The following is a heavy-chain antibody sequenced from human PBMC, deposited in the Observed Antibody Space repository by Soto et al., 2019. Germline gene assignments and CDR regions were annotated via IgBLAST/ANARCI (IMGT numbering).Heavy chain of an antibody. CDR3: ARERYYGSWRKNWFDP. CDR1: GGTFSSYA. CDR2: IIPILGTA. D-gene: IGHD3-10*01. J-gene: IGHJ5*02. V-gene: IGHV1-69*06. Sequence: QVQLVQSGAEVKKPGSSVKVSCKASGGTFSSYAISWVRQAPGQVLEWMGGIIPILGTANYAQKFQGRVTITADKHTSTADMELSSLRFEDTAVHYCARERYYGSWRKNWFDPWGQGTLVPVSS.